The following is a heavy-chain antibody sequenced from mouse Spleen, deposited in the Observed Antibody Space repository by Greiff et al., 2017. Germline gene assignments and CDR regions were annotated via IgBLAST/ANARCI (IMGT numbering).Heavy chain of an antibody. CDR1: GFTFSDYG. V-gene: IGHV5-17*01. CDR3: AKILTEVDY. J-gene: IGHJ2*01. Sequence: EVKVEESGGGLVKPGGSLKLSCAASGFTFSDYGMHWVRQAPEKGLEWVAYISSGSSTIYYADTVKGRFTISRDNAKNTLFLQMTSLRSEDTAMYYCAKILTEVDYWGQGTTLTVSS. CDR2: ISSGSSTI. D-gene: IGHD4-1*01.